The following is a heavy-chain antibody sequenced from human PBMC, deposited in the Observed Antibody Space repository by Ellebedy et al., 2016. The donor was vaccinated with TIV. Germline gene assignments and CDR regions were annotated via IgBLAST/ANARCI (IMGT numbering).Heavy chain of an antibody. V-gene: IGHV3-11*06. CDR1: GFTFSDYY. Sequence: GGPLRLSCAASGFTFSDYYMNWIRQAPGKGLEWVSYISSNSGSTNYVDSVKGRFTISRDNAKNSLYLQMNSLRAEDTAVYYCARDRGGQYSSDGYYDAFDIWGQGTMVTVS. CDR3: ARDRGGQYSSDGYYDAFDI. J-gene: IGHJ3*02. CDR2: ISSNSGST. D-gene: IGHD3-22*01.